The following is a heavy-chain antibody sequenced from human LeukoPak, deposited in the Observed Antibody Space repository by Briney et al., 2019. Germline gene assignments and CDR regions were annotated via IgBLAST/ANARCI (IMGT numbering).Heavy chain of an antibody. CDR3: ARKFGEF. D-gene: IGHD3-10*01. V-gene: IGHV3-23*01. Sequence: GGSLRLSCAASGFNFSSYTMSWVRLAPGKGLEWVSAISGSGAGTHYADSAKGRFTISRDNSKNTLYLQMNSLRAEDTAVYYCARKFGEFWGQGTLVTVSS. J-gene: IGHJ4*02. CDR1: GFNFSSYT. CDR2: ISGSGAGT.